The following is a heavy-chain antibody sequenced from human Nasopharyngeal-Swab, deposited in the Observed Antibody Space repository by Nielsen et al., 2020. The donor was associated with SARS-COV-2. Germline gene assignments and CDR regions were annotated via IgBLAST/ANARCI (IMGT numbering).Heavy chain of an antibody. Sequence: SLKISCASSGFTFSSSGMHSVRQAPGKGLEWVAFIRNDGSNKYYADSVKGRFTISRDNSKNTLYLQMNSLRAEDTGVYDCSEDAGGYSSSWGQGTLVTVSS. CDR3: SEDAGGYSSS. V-gene: IGHV3-30*02. CDR1: GFTFSSSG. D-gene: IGHD6-13*01. J-gene: IGHJ4*02. CDR2: IRNDGSNK.